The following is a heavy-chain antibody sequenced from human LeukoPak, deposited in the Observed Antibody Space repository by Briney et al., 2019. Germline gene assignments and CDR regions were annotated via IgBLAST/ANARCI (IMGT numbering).Heavy chain of an antibody. Sequence: ASVKVSCKTSGYTFTGYYMHWVRQAPGQGLEWMGWINPNSGGTNYAQKFQGRVTMTRDTSISTAYMELSRLRSDDTAVYYCASGMVGATTFFDYWGQGTLVTVSS. V-gene: IGHV1-2*02. J-gene: IGHJ4*02. CDR1: GYTFTGYY. D-gene: IGHD1-26*01. CDR3: ASGMVGATTFFDY. CDR2: INPNSGGT.